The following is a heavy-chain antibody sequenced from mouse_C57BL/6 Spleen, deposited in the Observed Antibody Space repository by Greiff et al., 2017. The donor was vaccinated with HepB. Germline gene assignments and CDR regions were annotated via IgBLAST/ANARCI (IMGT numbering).Heavy chain of an antibody. CDR1: GYTFTDYY. CDR2: INPYNGGT. CDR3: ARSKLGPYYAMDY. J-gene: IGHJ4*01. V-gene: IGHV1-19*01. Sequence: SGPVLVKPGASVKMSCKASGYTFTDYYMNWVKQSHGKSLEWIGVINPYNGGTSYNQKFKGKATLTVDKSSSTAYMELNSLTSEDSAVYYCARSKLGPYYAMDYWGQGTSVTVSS. D-gene: IGHD4-1*01.